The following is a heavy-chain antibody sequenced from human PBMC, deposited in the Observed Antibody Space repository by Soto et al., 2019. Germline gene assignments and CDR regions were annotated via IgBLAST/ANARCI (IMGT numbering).Heavy chain of an antibody. CDR3: AVGRVAATPYHYYSGMDV. J-gene: IGHJ6*02. CDR2: ISGGVDST. V-gene: IGHV3-23*01. CDR1: GFTFNRYA. Sequence: GGSRRLSWAASGFTFNRYAFHWVRQAPGKGLEWVSAISGGVDSTFYADSVKGRFTISRDNSKNIQYLQMNNLRAEDTAIYYCAVGRVAATPYHYYSGMDVWGQGTTVTVSS. D-gene: IGHD6-13*01.